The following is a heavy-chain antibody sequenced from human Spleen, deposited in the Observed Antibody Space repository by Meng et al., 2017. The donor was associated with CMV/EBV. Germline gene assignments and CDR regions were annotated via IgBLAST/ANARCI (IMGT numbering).Heavy chain of an antibody. D-gene: IGHD2-2*01. V-gene: IGHV3-30*02. CDR3: ARGGGGRYCSSTSCLFDY. J-gene: IGHJ4*02. CDR1: GFTFSSYG. CDR2: IRYDGSNK. Sequence: GESLKISCAASGFTFSSYGMHWVRQAPGKGLEWVAFIRYDGSNKYYADSVKGRFTISRDNSKNTLYLQRNSLRAEDTAVYYCARGGGGRYCSSTSCLFDYWGQGTLVTVSS.